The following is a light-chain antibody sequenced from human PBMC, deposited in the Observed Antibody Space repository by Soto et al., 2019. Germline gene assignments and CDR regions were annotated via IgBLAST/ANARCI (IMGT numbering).Light chain of an antibody. Sequence: EIVMTQSPATLSVSPGERATLSCRASQSVSSNLPWYQQKPGQATRLLIFDATKRVTGIPARFSGSGSGTAFTLTMSRLEPEDFAVYYCQQRGTFGGGTKVDI. CDR1: QSVSSN. CDR3: QQRGT. J-gene: IGKJ4*01. CDR2: DAT. V-gene: IGKV3-11*01.